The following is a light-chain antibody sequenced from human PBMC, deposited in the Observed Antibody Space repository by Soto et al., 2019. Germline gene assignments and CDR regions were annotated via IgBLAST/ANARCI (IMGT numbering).Light chain of an antibody. CDR3: QQCSNWPWA. J-gene: IGKJ1*01. CDR1: QSVSRRY. CDR2: DAS. V-gene: IGKV3-11*01. Sequence: TQSPATLSVSPLEMATLSFMATQSVSRRYLAWYQQIPGQAPRLLIYDASNSATAIPVRLRGSGYGTDFHLTITSLEPEDFAVYYCQQCSNWPWAFGQGTKVDI.